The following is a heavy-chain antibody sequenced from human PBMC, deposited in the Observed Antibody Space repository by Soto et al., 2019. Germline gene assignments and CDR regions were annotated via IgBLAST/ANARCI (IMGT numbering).Heavy chain of an antibody. Sequence: QVQLQESGPGLVTPSQTLSLTCTFSGGSISSGCYCWTWIRQRPGQGLEWFGHIYNSGTTYYNPSLKSLVTISVDTSKRQLSLKLSSVTAADTAVYYCARAMTTVYYNYHNGMDVWGHGTTVTVSS. CDR2: IYNSGTT. CDR1: GGSISSGCYC. J-gene: IGHJ6*02. D-gene: IGHD4-17*01. CDR3: ARAMTTVYYNYHNGMDV. V-gene: IGHV4-31*01.